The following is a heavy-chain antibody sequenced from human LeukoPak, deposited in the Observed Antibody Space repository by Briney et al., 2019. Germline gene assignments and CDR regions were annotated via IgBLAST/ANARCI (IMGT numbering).Heavy chain of an antibody. CDR1: GGSFSNYT. J-gene: IGHJ4*02. CDR3: ARLSCSGGTCYSTRGNFDY. V-gene: IGHV1-69*06. CDR2: IIPIFGTA. D-gene: IGHD2-15*01. Sequence: SVKVSCKASGGSFSNYTISWLRQTPGQGLEWMGGIIPIFGTANYAQNFQGRVTITADKFTSTAYMELSSLRSEDTAVYYCARLSCSGGTCYSTRGNFDYWGQGTLVTVSS.